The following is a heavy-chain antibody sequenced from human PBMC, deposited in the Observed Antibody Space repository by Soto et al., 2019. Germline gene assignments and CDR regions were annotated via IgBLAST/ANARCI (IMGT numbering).Heavy chain of an antibody. Sequence: SETLSLTCTVSGDSISSGTHYWNWIRQHPGKGLEWIGYISSSGNSYYSPSLKSRVFMSVDTSKNLFSLKLSSVTAADTAVYYCARTYYYGSGSLYYFDYWGQGTLVTVSS. CDR3: ARTYYYGSGSLYYFDY. D-gene: IGHD3-10*01. J-gene: IGHJ4*02. CDR2: ISSSGNS. CDR1: GDSISSGTHY. V-gene: IGHV4-31*03.